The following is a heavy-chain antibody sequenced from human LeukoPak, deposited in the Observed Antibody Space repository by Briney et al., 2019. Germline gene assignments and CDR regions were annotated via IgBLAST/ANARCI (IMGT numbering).Heavy chain of an antibody. CDR3: ARWVYTAAGANWFDP. V-gene: IGHV1-18*01. J-gene: IGHJ5*02. CDR2: ISAYNGNT. CDR1: GYTFTSYG. Sequence: GASVKVSCKASGYTFTSYGISWVRRAPGQGLEWMGWISAYNGNTNYAQKLQGRVTMTTDTSTSTAYMELRSLRSDDTAVYYCARWVYTAAGANWFDPWGQGTLVTVSS. D-gene: IGHD6-13*01.